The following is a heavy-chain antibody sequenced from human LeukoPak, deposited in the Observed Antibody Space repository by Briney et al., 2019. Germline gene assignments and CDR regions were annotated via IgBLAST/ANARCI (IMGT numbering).Heavy chain of an antibody. Sequence: LTGGSLRLSCAASGFTFSSYAMSWVRQAPGKGLEWVLAISGSGGSTYYADSVKGRFTISRDNSKNTLYLQMNSLRAEDTAVYYCAKDVIVRFLEVLLYFDYWGQGTLVTVSS. CDR3: AKDVIVRFLEVLLYFDY. V-gene: IGHV3-23*01. CDR2: ISGSGGST. J-gene: IGHJ4*02. CDR1: GFTFSSYA. D-gene: IGHD3-3*01.